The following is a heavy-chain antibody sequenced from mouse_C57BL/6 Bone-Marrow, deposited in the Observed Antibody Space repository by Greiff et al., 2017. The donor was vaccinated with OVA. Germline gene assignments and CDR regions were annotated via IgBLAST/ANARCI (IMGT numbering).Heavy chain of an antibody. J-gene: IGHJ2*01. CDR3: AKRIYYGYMYYFDY. D-gene: IGHD2-2*01. CDR2: IWRGGST. V-gene: IGHV2-5*01. CDR1: GFSLTSYG. Sequence: VQLQQSGPGLVQPSQSLSITCTVSGFSLTSYGVHWVRQSPGKGLEWLGVIWRGGSTDYNAAFMSRLSITKDNSKSQVFFKMNSLQADDTAIYYCAKRIYYGYMYYFDYWGQGTTLTVSS.